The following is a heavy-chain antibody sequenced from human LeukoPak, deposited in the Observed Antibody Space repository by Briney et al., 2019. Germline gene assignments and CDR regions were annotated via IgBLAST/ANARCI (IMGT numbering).Heavy chain of an antibody. CDR2: ISGRGGST. D-gene: IGHD3-3*01. Sequence: GGSLRLSCAASGFTFSSYALTWVRQAPGKGLEWVSGISGRGGSTFYADSVKGRFTISRDNSKNTLYLQMNSLRAEDTAVYYCARGSDRDFWSGYQAEFDYWGQGTLVTVSS. CDR3: ARGSDRDFWSGYQAEFDY. CDR1: GFTFSSYA. J-gene: IGHJ4*02. V-gene: IGHV3-23*01.